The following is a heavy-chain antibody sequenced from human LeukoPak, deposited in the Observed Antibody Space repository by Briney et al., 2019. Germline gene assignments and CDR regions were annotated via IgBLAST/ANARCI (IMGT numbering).Heavy chain of an antibody. D-gene: IGHD6-13*01. CDR3: ARYSSTFRGDAFDI. V-gene: IGHV4-59*08. J-gene: IGHJ3*02. Sequence: SETLSLTCTVSGGSISSYYWSWIRQPPGKGLEWIGYIYYSGSTYYNPSLKSRVTISLDTSKNQFSLKLSSVTAADTAVYYCARYSSTFRGDAFDIWGQGTMVTVSS. CDR2: IYYSGST. CDR1: GGSISSYY.